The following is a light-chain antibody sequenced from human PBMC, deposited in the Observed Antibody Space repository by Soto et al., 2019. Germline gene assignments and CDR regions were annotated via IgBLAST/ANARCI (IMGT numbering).Light chain of an antibody. J-gene: IGLJ1*01. CDR3: SSFSTNRIYV. Sequence: SVLTQPTSVSGSPGQSITISCTGNHNDIGTYDYVSWYQQHPGRAPRLLIHGVTTRPSGISDRFSASKSGLTASLTISGLQPEDEADYCCSSFSTNRIYVFGPGAKVTVL. CDR2: GVT. V-gene: IGLV2-14*03. CDR1: HNDIGTYDY.